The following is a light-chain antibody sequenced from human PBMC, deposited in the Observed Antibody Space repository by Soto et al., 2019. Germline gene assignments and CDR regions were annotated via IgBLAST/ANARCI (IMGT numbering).Light chain of an antibody. Sequence: EIVLTQSPGTLSLSPGERATLSCRASQSVSGSYFAWYQQKPGQAPRLLIYGASSRATGIPDRFSGSGSGTDFTLTISRLEPEDFAVYSCQQYGISKLTFGGGTKVELK. CDR3: QQYGISKLT. CDR1: QSVSGSY. V-gene: IGKV3-20*01. J-gene: IGKJ4*01. CDR2: GAS.